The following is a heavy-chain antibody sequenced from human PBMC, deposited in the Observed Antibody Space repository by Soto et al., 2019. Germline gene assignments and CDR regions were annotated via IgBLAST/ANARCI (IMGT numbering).Heavy chain of an antibody. CDR2: IYYSGST. J-gene: IGHJ6*02. Sequence: PSETLSLTCTVSGGSISSSSYYWGWIRQPPGKGLEWIGSIYYSGSTYYNPSLKSRVTISVDTSKNQFSLKLSSVTAADTAVYYCERMRGSYFLYYGMDVWGQGTTVTVYS. CDR1: GGSISSSSYY. V-gene: IGHV4-39*01. CDR3: ERMRGSYFLYYGMDV. D-gene: IGHD1-26*01.